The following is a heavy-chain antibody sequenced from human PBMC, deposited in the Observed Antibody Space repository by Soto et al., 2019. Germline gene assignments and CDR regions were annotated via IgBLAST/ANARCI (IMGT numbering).Heavy chain of an antibody. CDR2: LNAGNGNT. CDR1: GYTFTSYT. Sequence: GASVKVSCKASGYTFTSYTMHWVRQAPGQRLEWMGWLNAGNGNTKYSQKFQGRVTITRDTSASTAYMEPSSLRSEDTAVYYCARFIGGAYGMDVWGQGTTVTVSS. V-gene: IGHV1-3*01. CDR3: ARFIGGAYGMDV. D-gene: IGHD2-15*01. J-gene: IGHJ6*02.